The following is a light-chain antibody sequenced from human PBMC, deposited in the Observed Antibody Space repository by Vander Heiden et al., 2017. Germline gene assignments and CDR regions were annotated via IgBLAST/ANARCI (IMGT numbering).Light chain of an antibody. CDR2: EVS. CDR1: TSAVGGYNY. CDR3: SSYTSSSTVA. J-gene: IGLJ2*01. Sequence: QSALPQPAPVSGSPGQSITIPCTGTTSAVGGYNYVSWYQQHPGKAPKLMIYEVSNRPSGVSNRFSGSKSGNTASLTISGLQAEDEADYYCSSYTSSSTVAFGGGTKLTVL. V-gene: IGLV2-14*01.